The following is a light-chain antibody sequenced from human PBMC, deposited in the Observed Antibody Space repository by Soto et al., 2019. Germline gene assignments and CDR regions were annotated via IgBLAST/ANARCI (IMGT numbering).Light chain of an antibody. Sequence: DIQMTQSPSSLSASVGDRVTITCRASQSISNYLNWYQQKPGKAPKLLIYAASSLQSGVPSRFSGSGSGTDFTLTISSLQPEDFATYYCQQRYSSITFGQGTRLQIK. CDR1: QSISNY. J-gene: IGKJ5*01. V-gene: IGKV1-39*01. CDR3: QQRYSSIT. CDR2: AAS.